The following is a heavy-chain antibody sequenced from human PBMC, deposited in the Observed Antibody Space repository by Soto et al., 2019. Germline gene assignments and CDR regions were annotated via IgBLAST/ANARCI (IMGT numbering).Heavy chain of an antibody. J-gene: IGHJ4*02. V-gene: IGHV1-8*03. CDR3: ARGRWTQTTFDY. CDR2: MNPNSGNT. D-gene: IGHD1-7*01. CDR1: GYTFTRYD. Sequence: ASEKVSWKASGYTFTRYDINLVRQATGQGLEWMGWMNPNSGNTGYAQKFQGRVTITADESTSTAYMELSSLRSEDAAVYYCARGRWTQTTFDYCGQGTLVTVSS.